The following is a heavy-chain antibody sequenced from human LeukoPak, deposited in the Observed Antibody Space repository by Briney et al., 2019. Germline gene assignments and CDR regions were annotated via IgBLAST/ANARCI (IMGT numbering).Heavy chain of an antibody. V-gene: IGHV3-21*01. CDR2: ITSSGTYI. J-gene: IGHJ6*03. CDR1: GFTFSSYG. CDR3: ARDPYSGNYGSYYYYYMDV. D-gene: IGHD3-22*01. Sequence: GGSLRLSCAASGFTFSSYGMHWVRQAPGKALEWVSSITSSGTYIFYADSVKGRFTISRDNAKNSLYLQINSLGPEDTAVYFCARDPYSGNYGSYYYYYMDVWGKGTTVTVSS.